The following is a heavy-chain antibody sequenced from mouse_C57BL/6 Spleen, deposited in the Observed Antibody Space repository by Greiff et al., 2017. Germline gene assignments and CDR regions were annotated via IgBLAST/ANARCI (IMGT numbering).Heavy chain of an antibody. CDR1: GFNIKDYY. J-gene: IGHJ2*01. CDR2: IDPEDGET. Sequence: EVQLVESGAELVKPGASVKLSCTASGFNIKDYYMHWVKQRTEQGLEWIGRIDPEDGETKYAPKFQGKATITADTSSNTAYLQLSSLTSEDTAVYYGASSWVTTVVAAYYFDYWGQGTTLTVSS. D-gene: IGHD1-1*01. V-gene: IGHV14-2*01. CDR3: ASSWVTTVVAAYYFDY.